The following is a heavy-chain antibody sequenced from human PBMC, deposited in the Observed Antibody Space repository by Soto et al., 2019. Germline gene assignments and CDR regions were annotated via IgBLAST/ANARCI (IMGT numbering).Heavy chain of an antibody. CDR3: AREFVGSRWNYFDY. CDR1: VGSISSGDYY. V-gene: IGHV4-30-4*01. CDR2: IYYSGST. J-gene: IGHJ4*02. D-gene: IGHD2-15*01. Sequence: SETLSLTCTVSVGSISSGDYYWSWIRQPPGKGLEWIGYIYYSGSTYYNPSLKSRVTISVDTSKNQFSLKLSSVTAADTAVYYCAREFVGSRWNYFDYWGQGTLVTVSS.